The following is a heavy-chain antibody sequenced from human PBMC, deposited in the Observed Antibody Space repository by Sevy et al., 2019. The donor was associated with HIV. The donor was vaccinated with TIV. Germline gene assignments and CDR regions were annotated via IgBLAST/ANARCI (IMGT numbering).Heavy chain of an antibody. J-gene: IGHJ3*02. CDR2: ISXSXNYI. V-gene: IGHV3-21*01. CDR3: XRPYGXGSXXXXXI. Sequence: GESLKISCAASGXTFSXYTMNWVRQAPGKGLEWVSSISXSXNYIYYADSVKGRFTISRDNAKNSLYLQMNSLRAEDTAVYYCXRPYGXGSXXXXXIWGQXXMVTVS. CDR1: GXTFSXYT. D-gene: IGHD3-10*01.